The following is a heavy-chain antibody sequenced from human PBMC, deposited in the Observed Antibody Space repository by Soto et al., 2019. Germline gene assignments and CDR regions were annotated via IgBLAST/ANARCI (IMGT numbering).Heavy chain of an antibody. CDR1: GGSFSGYY. Sequence: SETLSLTCAVYGGSFSGYYWSWIRQPPGKGLEWIGEINHSGSTNYNPSLKSRVAISVDTSKNQFSLKLSSVTAADTAVYYCARLHYDFWSGYYFDYWGQGTLVTVSS. J-gene: IGHJ4*02. D-gene: IGHD3-3*01. CDR3: ARLHYDFWSGYYFDY. V-gene: IGHV4-34*01. CDR2: INHSGST.